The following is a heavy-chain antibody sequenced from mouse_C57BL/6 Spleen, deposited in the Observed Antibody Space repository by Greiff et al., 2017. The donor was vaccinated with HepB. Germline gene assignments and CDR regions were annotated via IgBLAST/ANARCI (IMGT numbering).Heavy chain of an antibody. CDR2: ISYDGSN. D-gene: IGHD1-1*01. CDR1: GYSITSGYY. Sequence: ESGPGLVKPSQSLSLTCSVTGYSITSGYYWNWIRQFPGNKLEWMGYISYDGSNNYNPSLKNRISITRDTSKNQFFLKLNSVTTEDTATYYCARDWITTVFDYWGQGTTLTVSS. CDR3: ARDWITTVFDY. V-gene: IGHV3-6*01. J-gene: IGHJ2*01.